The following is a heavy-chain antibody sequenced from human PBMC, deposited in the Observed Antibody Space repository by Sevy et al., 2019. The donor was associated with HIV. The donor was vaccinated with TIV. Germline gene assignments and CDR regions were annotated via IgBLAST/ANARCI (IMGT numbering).Heavy chain of an antibody. D-gene: IGHD2-2*01. J-gene: IGHJ6*02. Sequence: GGSLRLSCTTSGFTFGDYGMSWFRQAPGKGLEWIGFIRSKPYGGATEYAASVKGRFTISRDDSKSIASLQMSSLKTEDTAVFSCSRVPPPSLCSSAGCYEGAYYYYGMAVWAKGPRSPSP. V-gene: IGHV3-49*03. CDR3: SRVPPPSLCSSAGCYEGAYYYYGMAV. CDR1: GFTFGDYG. CDR2: IRSKPYGGAT.